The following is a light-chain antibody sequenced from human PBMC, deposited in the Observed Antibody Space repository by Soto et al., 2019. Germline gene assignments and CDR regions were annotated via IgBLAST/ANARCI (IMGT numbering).Light chain of an antibody. J-gene: IGLJ1*01. CDR1: RSNIGSNT. CDR3: VAWDDSLNGLV. Sequence: QSVLTQPPSASGTPGQRVTISCSGSRSNIGSNTVNWYQQLPGTAPKLLIYTNNQRPSGVPDRFSGSKSGTSASLAISGLQSEDEADYYCVAWDDSLNGLVFGTGTKLTVL. CDR2: TNN. V-gene: IGLV1-44*01.